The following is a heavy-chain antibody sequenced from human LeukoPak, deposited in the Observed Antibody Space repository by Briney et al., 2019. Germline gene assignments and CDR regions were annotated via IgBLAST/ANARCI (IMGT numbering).Heavy chain of an antibody. CDR1: GFIFSTYA. CDR3: AKEKYDSSGSDAFDI. Sequence: PGGSLRLSXVASGFIFSTYAMSWVRQAPGKGLEWVSAIGGSGGSTPYADSVKGRFTISRDNSKNTLYLQMNSLRAEDTAVYYCAKEKYDSSGSDAFDIWGQGTMVTVSS. D-gene: IGHD3-22*01. CDR2: IGGSGGST. V-gene: IGHV3-23*01. J-gene: IGHJ3*02.